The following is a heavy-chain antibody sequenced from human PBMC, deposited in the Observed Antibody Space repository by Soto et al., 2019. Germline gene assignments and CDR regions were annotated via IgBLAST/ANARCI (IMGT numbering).Heavy chain of an antibody. D-gene: IGHD3-10*01. CDR2: MNPNSGNT. V-gene: IGHV1-8*02. Sequence: ASVKVCCKASGYTFNNYDIHWVRQAPGHGLEWMGWMNPNSGNTGYAQNFRGRVTMTQNTAIGTAYMELSSLRSDDTATYYCTRAYGAETFDFWGQGTRVTVS. J-gene: IGHJ5*01. CDR1: GYTFNNYD. CDR3: TRAYGAETFDF.